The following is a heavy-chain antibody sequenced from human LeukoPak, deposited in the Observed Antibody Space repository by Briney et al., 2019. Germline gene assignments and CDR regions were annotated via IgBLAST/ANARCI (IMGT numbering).Heavy chain of an antibody. V-gene: IGHV3-48*03. CDR2: ISSSGTI. CDR1: GFTFSSFE. J-gene: IGHJ4*02. Sequence: PGGSLRLSCAASGFTFSSFEMNWVRQAPGKGLEWVSYISSSGTIYYADSVKGRFTISRDNAKNSLYVQMNSLRVEDTAVYYCAGEAPRYGGFDYWGQGTLVTVSS. D-gene: IGHD4-23*01. CDR3: AGEAPRYGGFDY.